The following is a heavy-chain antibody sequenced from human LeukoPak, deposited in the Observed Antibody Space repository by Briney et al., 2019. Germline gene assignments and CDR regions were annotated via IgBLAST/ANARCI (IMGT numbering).Heavy chain of an antibody. Sequence: PGGSLRLSCAASGLTVSSNYMSWVRQAPGKGLEWVASINHNGNVNYYVDSVKGRFTISRDNAKNSLYLQMGNLRAEDTAVYFCARGGGLDVWGQGATVTVSS. CDR1: GLTVSSNY. CDR2: INHNGNVN. CDR3: ARGGGLDV. J-gene: IGHJ6*02. V-gene: IGHV3-7*03. D-gene: IGHD3-16*01.